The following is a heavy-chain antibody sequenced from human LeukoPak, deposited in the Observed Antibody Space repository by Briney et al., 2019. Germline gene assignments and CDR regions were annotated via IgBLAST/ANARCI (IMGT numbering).Heavy chain of an antibody. CDR1: GFTFSSYG. CDR2: ISYDGSNK. Sequence: GGSLRLSCAASGFTFSSYGMHWVRQAPGKGLEWVAVISYDGSNKYYADSVKGRFTISRDNSKNTLYLQMNSLRAEDTAVYYCAKDANFDYWGQGTLVTVSS. V-gene: IGHV3-30*18. CDR3: AKDANFDY. J-gene: IGHJ4*02.